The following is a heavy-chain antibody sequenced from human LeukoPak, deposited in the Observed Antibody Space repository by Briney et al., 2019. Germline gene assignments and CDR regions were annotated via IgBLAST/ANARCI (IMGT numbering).Heavy chain of an antibody. CDR2: IYYSGST. CDR3: ARDSYQPFSGSYYFDY. J-gene: IGHJ4*02. D-gene: IGHD1-26*01. V-gene: IGHV4-39*07. CDR1: GGSISSGDYY. Sequence: SETLSLTCTVSGGSISSGDYYWGWIRQPPGKGLEWIGSIYYSGSTYYNPSLKSRVTISVDTSKNQFSLKLSSVTAADTAVYYCARDSYQPFSGSYYFDYWGQGTLVTVSS.